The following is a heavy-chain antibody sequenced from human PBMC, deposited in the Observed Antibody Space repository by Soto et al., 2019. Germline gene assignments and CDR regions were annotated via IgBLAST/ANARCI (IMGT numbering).Heavy chain of an antibody. D-gene: IGHD2-21*02. CDR2: INHSGST. J-gene: IGHJ6*02. V-gene: IGHV4-34*01. CDR3: ARGVVVTAMGYYYYGMDV. CDR1: GGSFSGYY. Sequence: SETLSLTCAVYGGSFSGYYWSWIRQPPGKGLEWIGEINHSGSTNYNPSLKSRVTISVDTSKNQFSLKLSSVTAADTAVYYCARGVVVTAMGYYYYGMDVWVPETLLVTVSS.